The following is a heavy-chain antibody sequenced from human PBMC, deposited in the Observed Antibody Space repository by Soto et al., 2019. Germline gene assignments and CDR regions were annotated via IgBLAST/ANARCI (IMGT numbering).Heavy chain of an antibody. CDR3: ARDSLNYYMDV. CDR2: IIPILGIP. V-gene: IGHV1-69*04. CDR1: GGTFNDNI. J-gene: IGHJ6*03. Sequence: SVKVSCKASGGTFNDNIIWVRQAPGQGLEWMGRIIPILGIPNYAQKFQGRLTITADESTSTAYMELSSLRSEDTAVYYCARDSLNYYMDVWGKGTSITVSS.